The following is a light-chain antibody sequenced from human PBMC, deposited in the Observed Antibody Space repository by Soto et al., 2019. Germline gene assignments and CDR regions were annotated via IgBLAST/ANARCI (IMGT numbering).Light chain of an antibody. Sequence: IMLTQSPVTLSVYQGERATLSCRASQTVSSNFLAWYQQRPGQAPRLLIYGASSRAAGIPDRFSGSGSGTDFTLTISILEPEDLAVYWCQLYGSSLETFGEGTKVDI. CDR2: GAS. CDR1: QTVSSNF. CDR3: QLYGSSLET. V-gene: IGKV3-20*01. J-gene: IGKJ1*01.